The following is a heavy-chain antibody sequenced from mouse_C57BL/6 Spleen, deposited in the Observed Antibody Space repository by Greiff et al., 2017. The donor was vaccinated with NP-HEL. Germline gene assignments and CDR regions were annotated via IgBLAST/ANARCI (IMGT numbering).Heavy chain of an antibody. D-gene: IGHD1-1*01. V-gene: IGHV14-4*01. CDR2: IDPENGDT. J-gene: IGHJ2*01. CDR1: GFNIKDDY. CDR3: TRVYGSSDY. Sequence: DVQLQESGAELVRPGASVKLSCTASGFNIKDDYMHWVKQRPEQGLEWIGWIDPENGDTEYASKFQGKATITADTSSNTAYLQLSSLTSEDTAVYYCTRVYGSSDYWGQGTTLTVSS.